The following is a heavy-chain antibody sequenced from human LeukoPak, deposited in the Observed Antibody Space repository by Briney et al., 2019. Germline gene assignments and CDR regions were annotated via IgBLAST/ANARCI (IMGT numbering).Heavy chain of an antibody. CDR2: IYHSRST. Sequence: SETLSLTCAVSGGSISSGGYSWSWIRQPPGKGLEWIGYIYHSRSTYHHPSLKSRVTISVDRSKNQFSLKLSSVTAADTAVYYCARSPPYYYDSSGYPGTDVFDIWGQGTMVTVSS. CDR3: ARSPPYYYDSSGYPGTDVFDI. D-gene: IGHD3-22*01. J-gene: IGHJ3*02. CDR1: GGSISSGGYS. V-gene: IGHV4-30-2*01.